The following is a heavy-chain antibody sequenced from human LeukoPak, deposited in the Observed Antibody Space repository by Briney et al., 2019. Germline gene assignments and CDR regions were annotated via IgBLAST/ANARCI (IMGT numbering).Heavy chain of an antibody. CDR3: ARGSPRPLPSYDFWSGYFY. V-gene: IGHV4-34*01. Sequence: SETPSLTCAVYGGSFSGYYWSWIRQPPGKGLEWIGEINHSGSTNYNPSLKSRVTISVDTSKNQFSLKLSSVTAADTAVYYCARGSPRPLPSYDFWSGYFYWGQGTLVTVSS. CDR2: INHSGST. D-gene: IGHD3-3*01. CDR1: GGSFSGYY. J-gene: IGHJ4*02.